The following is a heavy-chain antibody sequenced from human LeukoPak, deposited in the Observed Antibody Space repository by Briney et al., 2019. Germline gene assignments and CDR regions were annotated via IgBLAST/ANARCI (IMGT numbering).Heavy chain of an antibody. D-gene: IGHD1-7*01. J-gene: IGHJ5*02. CDR3: ARDNYAGANWFDP. CDR2: IIPIFGTA. Sequence: SVKVSCKASGGTFSSYAISWVRQAPGQGLEWMGGIIPIFGTANCAQKFQGRVTITTDESTSTAYMELSSLRSEDTAVYYCARDNYAGANWFDPWGQGTLVTVSS. V-gene: IGHV1-69*05. CDR1: GGTFSSYA.